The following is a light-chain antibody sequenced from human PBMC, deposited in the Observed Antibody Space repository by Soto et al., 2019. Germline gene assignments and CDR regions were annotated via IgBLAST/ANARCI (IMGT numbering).Light chain of an antibody. Sequence: EIVLTQSPATLSLSPGERATLSCRARQSVSSYLAWYQQKPGQAPRLLIYDASNRATGIPARFSGSGSGTDFTLTISSLEPEDFAVYYCQQPYTFGQGTKLEIQ. CDR2: DAS. J-gene: IGKJ2*01. CDR1: QSVSSY. CDR3: QQPYT. V-gene: IGKV3-11*01.